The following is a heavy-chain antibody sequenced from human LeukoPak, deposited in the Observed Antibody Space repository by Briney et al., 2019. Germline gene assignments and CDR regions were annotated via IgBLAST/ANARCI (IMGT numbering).Heavy chain of an antibody. V-gene: IGHV4-39*07. CDR2: IYYSGST. Sequence: SETLSLTCTVSGGSISSSSYYWGWIRQPPGKGLEWIGSIYYSGSTYYNPSLKSRVTISVDTSKNQFSLKLSSVTAADTAVYYCARSGYSYGYWLANWFDPWGQGTLVTVSS. CDR3: ARSGYSYGYWLANWFDP. CDR1: GGSISSSSYY. D-gene: IGHD5-18*01. J-gene: IGHJ5*02.